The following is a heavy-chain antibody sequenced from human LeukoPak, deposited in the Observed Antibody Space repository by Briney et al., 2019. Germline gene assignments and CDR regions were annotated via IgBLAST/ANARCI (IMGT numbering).Heavy chain of an antibody. J-gene: IGHJ4*02. V-gene: IGHV3-9*01. D-gene: IGHD6-13*01. Sequence: GRSLRFSCAASGFTFDDYAMHWVRQAPGKGLEWVSGISWNSGSIGYADSVKGRFTISRDNAKNSLYLQMNSLRAEDTALYYCAKDAGIAAAGPFDYWGQGTLVTVSS. CDR1: GFTFDDYA. CDR2: ISWNSGSI. CDR3: AKDAGIAAAGPFDY.